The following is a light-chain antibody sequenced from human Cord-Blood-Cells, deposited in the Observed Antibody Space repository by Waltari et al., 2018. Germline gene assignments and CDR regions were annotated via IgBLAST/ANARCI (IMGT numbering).Light chain of an antibody. V-gene: IGKV1-33*01. Sequence: VEISQSPSSLSASVGDRVTITCHASQDISNYLNWYQQKPGKATKLLIYDASNLETGVTSRFSGSGSGTDFTFTISSLHTEDIATYYCQQYDNLRLTFGGGTKVEIE. J-gene: IGKJ4*01. CDR2: DAS. CDR1: QDISNY. CDR3: QQYDNLRLT.